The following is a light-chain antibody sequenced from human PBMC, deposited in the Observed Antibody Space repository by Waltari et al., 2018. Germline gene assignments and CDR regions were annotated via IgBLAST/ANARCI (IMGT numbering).Light chain of an antibody. J-gene: IGLJ2*01. CDR1: KLGEKY. V-gene: IGLV3-1*01. CDR3: QAWDGSTLI. Sequence: SYEVTQPPSVSVSPGQAASITCSGDKLGEKYVSWYQQKPGQSPVLVLYQDNRRPSGIPERCSGSNANSGNTATLTISGTQAMDEADYHCQAWDGSTLIFGGGTKLTVL. CDR2: QDN.